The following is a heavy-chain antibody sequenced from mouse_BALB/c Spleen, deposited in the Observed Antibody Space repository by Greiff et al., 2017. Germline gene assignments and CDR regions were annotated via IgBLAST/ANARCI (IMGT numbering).Heavy chain of an antibody. CDR2: IRNKANGYTT. J-gene: IGHJ2*01. V-gene: IGHV7-3*02. CDR3: ARDPYGSDGYDFDY. CDR1: GFTFTDYY. Sequence: DVLLVESGGGLVQPGGSLRLSCATSGFTFTDYYMSWVRQPPGKALEWLGFIRNKANGYTTEDSASVKGRFTISRDNSQRILYLQMKTLRAEGRATYYCARDPYGSDGYDFDYWGQGTTLTVSS. D-gene: IGHD2-1*01.